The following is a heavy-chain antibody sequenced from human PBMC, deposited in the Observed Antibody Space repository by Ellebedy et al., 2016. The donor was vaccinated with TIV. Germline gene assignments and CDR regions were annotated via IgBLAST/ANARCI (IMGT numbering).Heavy chain of an antibody. J-gene: IGHJ4*02. V-gene: IGHV1-2*04. CDR3: ARWAGYSGTFQGPFDF. D-gene: IGHD1-26*01. CDR2: INPNSGGT. CDR1: GYTFTGYY. Sequence: AASVKVSCKASGYTFTGYYMHWVRQAPGQGLEWMGWINPNSGGTNYAQKFQGWVTMTRDTSISTAYMELTSLRSDDTAVYYCARWAGYSGTFQGPFDFWGQGTVVTVSS.